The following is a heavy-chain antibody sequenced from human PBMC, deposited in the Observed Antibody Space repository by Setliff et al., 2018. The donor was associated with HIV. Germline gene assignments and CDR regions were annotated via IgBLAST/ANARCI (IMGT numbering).Heavy chain of an antibody. Sequence: SETLSLTCTLSGGYITSSYWSWIRQPPGKGLECVGSIFYSGKTNYNPSLKSRVTISIDTSKNQFYLKLTSVTTADTDVYFCAKDPDRACSSDFCYTTLGCVDYWGQGRLVTVSS. D-gene: IGHD2-2*01. CDR3: AKDPDRACSSDFCYTTLGCVDY. CDR1: GGYITSSY. CDR2: IFYSGKT. V-gene: IGHV4-59*01. J-gene: IGHJ4*02.